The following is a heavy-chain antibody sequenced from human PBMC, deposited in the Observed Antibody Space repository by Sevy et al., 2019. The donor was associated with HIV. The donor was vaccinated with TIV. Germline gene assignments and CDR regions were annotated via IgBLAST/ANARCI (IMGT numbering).Heavy chain of an antibody. J-gene: IGHJ5*02. CDR3: SRDALGVVVPAVNNWFDP. CDR2: ISSSGSTI. V-gene: IGHV3-11*01. CDR1: GFTFSDYY. D-gene: IGHD2-2*01. Sequence: GGSLRLSCAASGFTFSDYYMSWIRQAPGKGLEWVSYISSSGSTIYYADSVKGRFTISRDNAKNSLYLQMNSLRAEDTAVYYWSRDALGVVVPAVNNWFDPWGQGTLVTVSS.